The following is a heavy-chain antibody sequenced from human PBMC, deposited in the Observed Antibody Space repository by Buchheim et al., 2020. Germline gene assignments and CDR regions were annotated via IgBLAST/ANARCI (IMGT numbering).Heavy chain of an antibody. D-gene: IGHD3-9*01. CDR3: AKDFDIPYYGMDV. CDR1: GFTFSSYG. Sequence: VQLLESGGGLVQPGGSLRLSCAASGFTFSSYGMHWVRQAPGKGLEWVAVISYDGSNKYYADSVKGRFTLSRDNSKNTLYLQMNSLRAEDTAVYYCAKDFDIPYYGMDVWGQGTT. CDR2: ISYDGSNK. V-gene: IGHV3-30*18. J-gene: IGHJ6*02.